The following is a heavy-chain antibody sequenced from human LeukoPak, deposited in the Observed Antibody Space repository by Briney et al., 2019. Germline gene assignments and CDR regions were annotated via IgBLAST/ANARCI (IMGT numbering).Heavy chain of an antibody. CDR2: IGGSGGST. CDR1: GFTFISYA. V-gene: IGHV3-23*01. J-gene: IGHJ4*02. D-gene: IGHD6-13*01. Sequence: GGSLSPSCAASGFTFISYAMSWVRQAPGKGLEWVSSIGGSGGSTYYADSVKGRFTISRDNSKNTLYLQMSSLRAEDTAVYYCAKVETAAAATLRGFDYWGQGTLVTVSS. CDR3: AKVETAAAATLRGFDY.